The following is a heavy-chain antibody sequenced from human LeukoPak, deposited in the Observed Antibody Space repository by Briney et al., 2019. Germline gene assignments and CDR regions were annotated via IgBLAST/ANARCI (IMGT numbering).Heavy chain of an antibody. D-gene: IGHD2-2*02. V-gene: IGHV3-11*01. CDR3: ARQGVPAAIGWFDP. CDR2: ISSSGSTI. J-gene: IGHJ5*02. Sequence: GGSLKLSCAASGFTFSDYYMSWIRQAPGKGLEWVSYISSSGSTIYYADSVKGRFTISRDNAKNSLYLQMNSLRAEDTAVYYCARQGVPAAIGWFDPWGQGTLVTVSS. CDR1: GFTFSDYY.